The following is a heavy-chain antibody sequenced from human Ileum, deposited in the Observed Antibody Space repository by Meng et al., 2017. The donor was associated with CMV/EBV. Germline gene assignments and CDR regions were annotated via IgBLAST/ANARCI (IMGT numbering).Heavy chain of an antibody. CDR1: GFYFSGHW. D-gene: IGHD6-13*01. J-gene: IGHJ5*02. CDR2: ISDDGRRA. Sequence: GESLKISCAASGFYFSGHWMHWVRQAPGKGMVWVSCISDDGRRAYYADSVRGRFSISRDNTQNTQYLQMNSLTAEDTAIDYCVRDVGRQGEGSRWYKWYDPWGQGTLVTVSS. CDR3: VRDVGRQGEGSRWYKWYDP. V-gene: IGHV3-74*01.